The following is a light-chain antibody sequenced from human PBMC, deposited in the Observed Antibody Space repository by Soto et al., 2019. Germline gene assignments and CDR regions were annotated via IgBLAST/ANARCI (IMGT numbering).Light chain of an antibody. J-gene: IGKJ5*01. CDR1: QGLLHRSGNNH. CDR2: SVS. Sequence: DIVMNPSPLSLSVTPGEPASISCRCSQGLLHRSGNNHLDWYVQKPVQSPQVLISSVSHRASGVPDRFSGCGSGTNFTLQISRVEAEDVGKSYGIQALQTPFTFGRGTRLEI. CDR3: IQALQTPFT. V-gene: IGKV2-28*01.